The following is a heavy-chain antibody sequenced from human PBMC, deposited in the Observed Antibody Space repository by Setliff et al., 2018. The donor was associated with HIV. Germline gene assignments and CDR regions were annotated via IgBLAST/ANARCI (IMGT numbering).Heavy chain of an antibody. J-gene: IGHJ4*02. V-gene: IGHV4-38-2*01. CDR1: GYSINSGYY. CDR2: IYHSGST. D-gene: IGHD2-15*01. Sequence: SETLSLTCAVSGYSINSGYYWGWIRQPPGKGLEWIGTIYHSGSTYYNPSLKSRVTISVDTSKNQFSLRLSSVTAADTAVYYCARHSFPFGGKGVDYWGQGTLVTVSS. CDR3: ARHSFPFGGKGVDY.